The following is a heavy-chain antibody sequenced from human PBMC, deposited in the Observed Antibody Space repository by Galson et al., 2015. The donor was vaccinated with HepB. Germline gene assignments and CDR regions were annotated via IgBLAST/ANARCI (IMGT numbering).Heavy chain of an antibody. D-gene: IGHD5-18*01. Sequence: SLRLSCAASGFTFSSYGMHWVRQAPGKGLEWVAVISYDGSNKYYADSVKGRFTISRDNSKNTLYLQMNSLRAEDTAVYYCAKDLYEDTAISLDYYYGMDVWGQGTTVTVSS. CDR2: ISYDGSNK. J-gene: IGHJ6*02. V-gene: IGHV3-30*18. CDR3: AKDLYEDTAISLDYYYGMDV. CDR1: GFTFSSYG.